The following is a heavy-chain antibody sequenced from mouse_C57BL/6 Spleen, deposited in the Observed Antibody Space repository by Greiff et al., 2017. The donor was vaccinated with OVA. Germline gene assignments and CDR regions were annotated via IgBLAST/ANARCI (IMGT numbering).Heavy chain of an antibody. J-gene: IGHJ2*01. D-gene: IGHD2-4*01. CDR1: GFSLTSYA. V-gene: IGHV2-9-1*01. CDR3: ARNLDDYDGGYCDY. Sequence: VKLQESGPGLVAPSQSLSITCTVSGFSLTSYAISWVRQPPGKGLEWLGVIWTGGGTNYNSALKSRLSISKDNSKSQVFLKMNSLQTDDTARYYCARNLDDYDGGYCDYWGQGTTLTVSS. CDR2: IWTGGGT.